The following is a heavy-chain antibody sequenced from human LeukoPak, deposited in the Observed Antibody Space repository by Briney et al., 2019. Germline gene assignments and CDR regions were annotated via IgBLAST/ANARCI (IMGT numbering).Heavy chain of an antibody. CDR3: ARVSEYSGSYTPTGS. D-gene: IGHD1-26*01. Sequence: GASVKVSCKASGYTFTSYGISWVRQAPGQGLEWMGWISAYNGNTNYAQKLQGRVTMTTDTSTSTAYMELRSLRSDDTAVYYCARVSEYSGSYTPTGSWGQGTLVTVSS. J-gene: IGHJ5*02. CDR2: ISAYNGNT. CDR1: GYTFTSYG. V-gene: IGHV1-18*01.